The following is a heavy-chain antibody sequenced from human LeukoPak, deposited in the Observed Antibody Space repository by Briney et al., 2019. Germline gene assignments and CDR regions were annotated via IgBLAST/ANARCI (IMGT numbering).Heavy chain of an antibody. CDR1: GFTFSSYA. V-gene: IGHV3-23*01. CDR2: ISGSGDNT. CDR3: AKWKYSNSGIDDY. J-gene: IGHJ4*02. Sequence: GGSLRLSCAASGFTFSSYAMSWVRQVPGKGLEWVSVISGSGDNTYYADSVKGRLTISRDNSKNMLYLQMNSLRAEDTAVYYCAKWKYSNSGIDDYWGQGTLVTVSS. D-gene: IGHD6-6*01.